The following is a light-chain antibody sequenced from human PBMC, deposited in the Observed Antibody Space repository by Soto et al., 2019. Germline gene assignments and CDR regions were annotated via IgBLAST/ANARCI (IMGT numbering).Light chain of an antibody. CDR2: AAS. Sequence: DIQMTQSPSSLSASVGDRVTITCRASQSISNYLNWYQQKPGKAPNLLIYAASSLQPGVPSRFSGSGSGTDFTLNINSLQPEDFETYYCQQRYATPRTFGQGTKVAIK. J-gene: IGKJ1*01. CDR3: QQRYATPRT. CDR1: QSISNY. V-gene: IGKV1-39*01.